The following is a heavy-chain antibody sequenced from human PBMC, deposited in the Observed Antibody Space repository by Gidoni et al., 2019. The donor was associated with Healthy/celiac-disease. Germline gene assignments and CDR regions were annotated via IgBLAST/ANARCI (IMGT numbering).Heavy chain of an antibody. CDR1: GFTFSSYA. CDR3: ARSHYYYDSSGYPTPFDY. J-gene: IGHJ4*02. D-gene: IGHD3-22*01. CDR2: ISYDGSNK. Sequence: QVQLVESGGGVVQPGRSLRLSCAASGFTFSSYAMHWVRQAPGKGLEWVAVISYDGSNKYYADSVKGRFTISRDNSKNTLYLQMNSLRAEDTAVYYCARSHYYYDSSGYPTPFDYWGQGTLVIVSS. V-gene: IGHV3-30-3*01.